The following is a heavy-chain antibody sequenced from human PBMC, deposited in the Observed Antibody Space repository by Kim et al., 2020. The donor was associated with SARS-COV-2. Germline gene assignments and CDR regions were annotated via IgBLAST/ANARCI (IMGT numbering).Heavy chain of an antibody. CDR3: ARDRVVPADLDYYYYMDV. J-gene: IGHJ6*03. V-gene: IGHV4-59*01. Sequence: KSRVTISVDTSKNQFSLKLSSVTAADTAVYYCARDRVVPADLDYYYYMDVWGKGTTVTVSS. D-gene: IGHD2-2*01.